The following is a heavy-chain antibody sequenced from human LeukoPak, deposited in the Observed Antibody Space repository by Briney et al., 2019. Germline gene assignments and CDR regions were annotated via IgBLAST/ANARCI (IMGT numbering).Heavy chain of an antibody. CDR2: ISSSGSTI. D-gene: IGHD6-13*01. J-gene: IGHJ4*02. CDR3: ARDRGSSTYYFDY. V-gene: IGHV3-11*01. Sequence: GGSLRLSSAASGFTFSDYYMSWIRQAPGKGLEWVSYISSSGSTIYYADSVKGRFTISRDNAKNSLYLQMNSLRAEDTAVYYCARDRGSSTYYFDYWGQGTLVTVSS. CDR1: GFTFSDYY.